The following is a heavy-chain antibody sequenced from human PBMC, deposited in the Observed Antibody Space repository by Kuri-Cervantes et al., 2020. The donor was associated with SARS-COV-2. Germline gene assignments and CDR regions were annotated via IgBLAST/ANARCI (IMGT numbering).Heavy chain of an antibody. V-gene: IGHV3-30-3*01. CDR1: GFTFSSFS. Sequence: GESLKISCAASGFTFSSFSLHWVRQAPGKGLQWVALISYDGADKNYADSVKGRFTISRDNSRKVVYLHMNSLRDEDTAVYYRARPTFDYWGQGTLVTVSS. J-gene: IGHJ4*02. CDR2: ISYDGADK. CDR3: ARPTFDY.